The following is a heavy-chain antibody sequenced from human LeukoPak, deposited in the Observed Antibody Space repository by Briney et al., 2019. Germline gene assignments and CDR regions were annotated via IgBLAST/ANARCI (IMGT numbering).Heavy chain of an antibody. CDR1: GGSISSSSFS. D-gene: IGHD2-2*02. J-gene: IGHJ4*02. V-gene: IGHV4-39*01. CDR3: VGHRRGDCSSASCYTDY. Sequence: PSETLSLTCTVSGGSISSSSFSWGWIRQPPGKGLEWIGTIYYSGSTFYNPSLKSRVAISVDTSKNQFSLRLSSVTATDTAVYYCVGHRRGDCSSASCYTDYWGQGTLVTVSS. CDR2: IYYSGST.